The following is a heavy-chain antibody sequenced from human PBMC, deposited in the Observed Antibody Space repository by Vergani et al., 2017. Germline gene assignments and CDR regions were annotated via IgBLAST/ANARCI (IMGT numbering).Heavy chain of an antibody. CDR2: IIPIFGTA. D-gene: IGHD5-24*01. CDR1: GYNFTSFD. Sequence: QEQLVQSGAEVRKPGASVKVSCKASGYNFTSFDINWVRQAPGQGLEWMGGIIPIFGTANYAQKFQGRVTITADESTSTAYMELSSLRSEDTAVYYCARDAVPEGGYNQFDYWGQGTLVTVSS. V-gene: IGHV1-69*13. CDR3: ARDAVPEGGYNQFDY. J-gene: IGHJ4*02.